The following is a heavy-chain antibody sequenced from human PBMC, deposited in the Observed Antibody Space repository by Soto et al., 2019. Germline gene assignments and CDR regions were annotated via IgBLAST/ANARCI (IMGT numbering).Heavy chain of an antibody. CDR2: IYHSGST. CDR3: ARGEMATIFG. V-gene: IGHV4-4*02. Sequence: QVQLQESGPGLVKPSGTLSLTCAVSGGSISSSNWWSWVRQPPGKGLEWIGEIYHSGSTNYNPSLQSRVTISVDTSKNQFSLKLSSVPAADTAVYSCARGEMATIFGWGQGTLVTVSS. D-gene: IGHD5-12*01. CDR1: GGSISSSNW. J-gene: IGHJ4*02.